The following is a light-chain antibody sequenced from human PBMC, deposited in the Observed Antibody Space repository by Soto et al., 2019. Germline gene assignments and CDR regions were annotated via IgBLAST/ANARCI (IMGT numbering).Light chain of an antibody. Sequence: QSVMTQPPSVSAAPGQKVTISCSGSSSNIGGNSVSWYQQLPGTAPKLLIYDDDKRPSGIPDRFSGSNSGTSATLGITGFQTGDEADYYCGSWDSSLSAYVFATGTKLTVL. J-gene: IGLJ1*01. CDR3: GSWDSSLSAYV. V-gene: IGLV1-51*01. CDR2: DDD. CDR1: SSNIGGNS.